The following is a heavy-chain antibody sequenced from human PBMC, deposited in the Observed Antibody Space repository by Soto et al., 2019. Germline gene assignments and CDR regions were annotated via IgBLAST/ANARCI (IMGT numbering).Heavy chain of an antibody. CDR3: ARDPYYGGSSSRGGFDP. J-gene: IGHJ5*02. D-gene: IGHD6-6*01. CDR1: GFTFSSYS. V-gene: IGHV3-21*01. Sequence: EVQLVESGGGLVKPGGSLRLSCAASGFTFSSYSMNWVRQAPGKGLEWVSSISSSSSYIYDADSVKGRFTITRDNAKNSLYLQMNSLRAEDTAVYYFARDPYYGGSSSRGGFDPWGPGTLVTGAS. CDR2: ISSSSSYI.